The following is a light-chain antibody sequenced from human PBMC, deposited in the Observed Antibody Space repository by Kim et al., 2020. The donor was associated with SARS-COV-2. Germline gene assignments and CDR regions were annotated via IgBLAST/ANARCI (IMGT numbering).Light chain of an antibody. CDR1: QRLLYSDGNTY. CDR3: LQGSRLYS. J-gene: IGKJ2*03. Sequence: GQAASSSCRSSQRLLYSDGNTYLHWFHQRPGQSPRRILYRVSNRDSGVPDRISGSGSGTDFTLKISRVEAEDVGIYYCLQGSRLYSFGQGTKLEI. CDR2: RVS. V-gene: IGKV2-30*01.